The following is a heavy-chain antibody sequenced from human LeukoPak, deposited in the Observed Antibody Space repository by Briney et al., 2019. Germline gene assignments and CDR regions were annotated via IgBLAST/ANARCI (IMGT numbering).Heavy chain of an antibody. V-gene: IGHV5-51*01. CDR3: ARALVGAATLSY. Sequence: GESLKISCQVSGYSLTKYWIGWVRQMPGKGLEWMAIIYPGDSDTRYSPSFQGQVTISADKSISTAYLQWSSLKASDTAIYYCARALVGAATLSYWGQGTLVTVSS. CDR2: IYPGDSDT. D-gene: IGHD1-26*01. J-gene: IGHJ4*02. CDR1: GYSLTKYW.